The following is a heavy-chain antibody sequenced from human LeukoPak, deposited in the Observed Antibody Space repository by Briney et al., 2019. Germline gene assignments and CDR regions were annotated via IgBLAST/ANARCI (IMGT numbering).Heavy chain of an antibody. Sequence: ASVKVSCKASGYTFTSYGISWVRQAPGQGLEWMGWSSAYNGNTNYVQKLQGRVTMTTDTSTSTAYMELRSLRSDDTAVYYCATGPEYYDSSGYYPIWGYWGQGTLVTVSS. V-gene: IGHV1-18*01. CDR1: GYTFTSYG. D-gene: IGHD3-22*01. CDR3: ATGPEYYDSSGYYPIWGY. J-gene: IGHJ4*02. CDR2: SSAYNGNT.